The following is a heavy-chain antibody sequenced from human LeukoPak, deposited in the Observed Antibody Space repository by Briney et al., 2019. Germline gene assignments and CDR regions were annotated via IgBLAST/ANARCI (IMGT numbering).Heavy chain of an antibody. D-gene: IGHD3-10*01. V-gene: IGHV3-64D*09. Sequence: PGGSLRLSCSASGVTFSSHALHWVRQAPGKGLEYVSGISHNGGSTYYADSVKGRFTISRDNSKNTLYLQMSSLREADTAVYYCVKNDYGSGGYLELDHWGQGTLVTVSS. J-gene: IGHJ4*02. CDR1: GVTFSSHA. CDR2: ISHNGGST. CDR3: VKNDYGSGGYLELDH.